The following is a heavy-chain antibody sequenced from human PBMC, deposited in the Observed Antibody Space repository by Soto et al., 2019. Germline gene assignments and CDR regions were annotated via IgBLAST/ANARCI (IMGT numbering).Heavy chain of an antibody. Sequence: QVQLQESGPGLVKPSETLSLTCTVSGGSISSYYWSWIRQPPGKGLEWIGYIYYSGSTNYNPSLKSRVTISVDTSKNQFSLKLSSVTAADTAVYYCARAEFTSYYYSSGYHRDWGQGTLVTVSS. J-gene: IGHJ4*02. CDR3: ARAEFTSYYYSSGYHRD. V-gene: IGHV4-59*01. CDR2: IYYSGST. D-gene: IGHD3-22*01. CDR1: GGSISSYY.